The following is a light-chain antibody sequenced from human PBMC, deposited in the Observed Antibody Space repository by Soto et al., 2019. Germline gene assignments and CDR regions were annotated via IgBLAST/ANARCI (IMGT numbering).Light chain of an antibody. J-gene: IGLJ7*01. Sequence: QSALTQPASVSGSPGQSITISCTGTSRDVGGYNYVSWYQQHPGKAPKLMIYEVSNRPSGVSNRFSGSKSGNTASLTISGLQADDEADDYCSSYTSSSTRVFGGGTQPTVL. V-gene: IGLV2-14*01. CDR3: SSYTSSSTRV. CDR2: EVS. CDR1: SRDVGGYNY.